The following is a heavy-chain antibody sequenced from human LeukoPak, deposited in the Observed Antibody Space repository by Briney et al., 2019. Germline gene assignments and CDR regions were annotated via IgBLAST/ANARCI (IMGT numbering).Heavy chain of an antibody. V-gene: IGHV3-48*03. CDR3: ARVATMVRVPLDALDI. J-gene: IGHJ3*02. D-gene: IGHD3-10*01. CDR2: ISRSGNTI. Sequence: GGSLRLSCAISGFTFSSCELTWVRQAPGKGLEWISYISRSGNTIYYADSVKGRFTTSRDNAKNSLYLQMNSLRVEDTAVYYCARVATMVRVPLDALDIWGQGTMVSVSS. CDR1: GFTFSSCE.